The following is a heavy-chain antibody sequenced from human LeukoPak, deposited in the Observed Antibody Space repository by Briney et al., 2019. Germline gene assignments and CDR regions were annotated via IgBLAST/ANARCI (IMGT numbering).Heavy chain of an antibody. CDR1: GYTFTRYD. CDR2: MNPNSGNT. CDR3: ARGPLFNSAWLDY. D-gene: IGHD3-3*01. V-gene: IGHV1-8*01. Sequence: ASVKVSCKTSGYTFTRYDVNWVRQAPGQGPELMGWMNPNSGNTHYAQKFQGRVTLTRNTSISTAYMELSSLRSEDTAVYYCARGPLFNSAWLDYWGQGTLVKVSS. J-gene: IGHJ4*02.